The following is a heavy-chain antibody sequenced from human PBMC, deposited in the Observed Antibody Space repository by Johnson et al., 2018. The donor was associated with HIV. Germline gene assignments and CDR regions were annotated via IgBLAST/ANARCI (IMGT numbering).Heavy chain of an antibody. Sequence: VQLVESGGGLVQPGGSLRLSCAASGFTFSSYWMHWVRQAPGKGLVWVSRINSDGSSTSYADSVKGRFTISRDKAKNTLYLEMDSLRAEDTAVYYCATELSLLRDAFDIWGPGTMVTVSS. V-gene: IGHV3-74*02. D-gene: IGHD3-16*02. CDR2: INSDGSST. J-gene: IGHJ3*02. CDR1: GFTFSSYW. CDR3: ATELSLLRDAFDI.